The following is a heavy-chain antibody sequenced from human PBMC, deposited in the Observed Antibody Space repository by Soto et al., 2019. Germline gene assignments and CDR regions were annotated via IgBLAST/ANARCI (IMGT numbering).Heavy chain of an antibody. V-gene: IGHV3-48*02. CDR1: RDTFSRYS. Sequence: LASSASRDTFSRYSMDWVRKNTGKRLEWVSYISSSSSTIYYADSVKGRFTISRDNAKNSLYLQMNSLRDEDTAVYYCARDPSVIVGATLNWFDPWGQGTLVTVSS. J-gene: IGHJ5*02. D-gene: IGHD1-26*01. CDR2: ISSSSSTI. CDR3: ARDPSVIVGATLNWFDP.